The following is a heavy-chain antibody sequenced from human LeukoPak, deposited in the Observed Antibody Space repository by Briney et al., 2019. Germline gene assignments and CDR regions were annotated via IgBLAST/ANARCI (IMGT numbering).Heavy chain of an antibody. D-gene: IGHD3-3*01. CDR2: FDPEDGET. V-gene: IGHV1-24*01. Sequence: GASVKVSCKVSGYTLTELSMHWVRQAPGKGLGWMGGFDPEDGETIYAQKFQGRVTMTEDTSTDTAYMELSSLRSEDTAVYYCATSLYDFWSGYAFDIWGQGTMVTVSS. CDR1: GYTLTELS. CDR3: ATSLYDFWSGYAFDI. J-gene: IGHJ3*02.